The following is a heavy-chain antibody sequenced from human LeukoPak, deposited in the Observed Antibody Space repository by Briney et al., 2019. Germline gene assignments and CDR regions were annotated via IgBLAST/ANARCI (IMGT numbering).Heavy chain of an antibody. D-gene: IGHD3-22*01. Sequence: GASVKVSCKVSGYTLTELSMHWVRQARGKGLEWMGGFDPEDGETIYAQKFQGRVTMTEDTSTDTAYMELSSLRSEDTAVYYCATGAMIVVVTPLDYFDYWGQGTLVTVSS. CDR3: ATGAMIVVVTPLDYFDY. CDR2: FDPEDGET. V-gene: IGHV1-24*01. CDR1: GYTLTELS. J-gene: IGHJ4*02.